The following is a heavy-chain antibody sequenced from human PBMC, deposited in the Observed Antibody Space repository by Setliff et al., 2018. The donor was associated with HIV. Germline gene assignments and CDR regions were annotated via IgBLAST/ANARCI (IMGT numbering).Heavy chain of an antibody. D-gene: IGHD6-19*01. CDR3: ARHKARRIAVAGNPYYYYYMDV. CDR2: IYYTGTT. Sequence: SETLSLTCTVSVSGVSIGSRSYYWGWIRQPPGKGLEWIGSIYYTGTTYYNPSLKSRVTISVDTSKNQFSLKLSSVTAADTAVYYCARHKARRIAVAGNPYYYYYMDVWGKGTTVTVSS. CDR1: GVSIGSRSYY. J-gene: IGHJ6*03. V-gene: IGHV4-39*01.